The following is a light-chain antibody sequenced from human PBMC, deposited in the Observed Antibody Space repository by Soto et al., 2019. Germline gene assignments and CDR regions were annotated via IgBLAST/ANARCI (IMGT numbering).Light chain of an antibody. CDR3: SSFTSADTFV. CDR2: EVS. Sequence: QSALAPPASVSGSPGQSIAISCTGTSSDVGGYNYVSWYQQHPGKAPKLLISEVSIRPSGVSDRFSGSKSGNTASLTISGLQTEDDADYYCSSFTSADTFVFGSGTKLTVL. J-gene: IGLJ1*01. CDR1: SSDVGGYNY. V-gene: IGLV2-14*01.